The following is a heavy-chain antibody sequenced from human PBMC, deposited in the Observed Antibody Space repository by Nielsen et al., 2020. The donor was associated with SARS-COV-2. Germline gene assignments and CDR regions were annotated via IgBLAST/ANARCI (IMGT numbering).Heavy chain of an antibody. J-gene: IGHJ3*02. Sequence: SETLSLTCTVSGGSIRSYYWTWIRQPPGKGLEWIGYIYYTRSTNYNPSLKSRVTMSVDTSKNQFSLKLRSVTAADTAVYFCATAVGATSSHDAFDIWGQGTMVTVSS. CDR2: IYYTRST. V-gene: IGHV4-59*08. D-gene: IGHD1-26*01. CDR3: ATAVGATSSHDAFDI. CDR1: GGSIRSYY.